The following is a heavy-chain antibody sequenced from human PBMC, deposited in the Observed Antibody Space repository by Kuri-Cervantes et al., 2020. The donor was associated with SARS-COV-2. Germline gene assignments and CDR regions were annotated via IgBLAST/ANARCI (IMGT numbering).Heavy chain of an antibody. CDR1: GYTFTSYY. D-gene: IGHD3-22*01. V-gene: IGHV1-8*02. Sequence: ASVKVSCKASGYTFTSYYMHWVRQAPGQGLEWMGWMNPNSGNTGYAQKFQGRVTMTRNTSISTAYMELSSLRSEDTAVYYCARGRLDSSGYYWGYHDAFDIWGQGTMVTVSS. CDR2: MNPNSGNT. CDR3: ARGRLDSSGYYWGYHDAFDI. J-gene: IGHJ3*02.